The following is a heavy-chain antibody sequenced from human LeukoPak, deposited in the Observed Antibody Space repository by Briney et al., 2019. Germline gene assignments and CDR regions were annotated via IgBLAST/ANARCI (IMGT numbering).Heavy chain of an antibody. CDR2: FNPNSGGT. CDR3: ARQNCSSTSCVLGDFDY. Sequence: GASVKVSCKASGYTFTGYYMHWVRQAPGQGLEWMGWFNPNSGGTNYAQKFQGRVTMTRDTSISTAYMELSRLRSDDTAVYYCARQNCSSTSCVLGDFDYWGQGTLVTVSS. J-gene: IGHJ4*02. V-gene: IGHV1-2*02. D-gene: IGHD2-2*01. CDR1: GYTFTGYY.